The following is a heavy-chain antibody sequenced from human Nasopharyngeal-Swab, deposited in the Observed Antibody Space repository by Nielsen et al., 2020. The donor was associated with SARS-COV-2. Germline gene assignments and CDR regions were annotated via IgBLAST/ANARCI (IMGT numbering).Heavy chain of an antibody. J-gene: IGHJ6*03. CDR1: GFTFSSYG. V-gene: IGHV3-33*01. Sequence: GGYLRLSCAASGFTFSSYGMHWVRQAPGKGLEWVAVIWYDGSNKYYADSVKGRFTISRDKSKNTLYLQMNSLRAEDTAVYYCARDNWQWLVQEYYMDVWGKGTTVTVSS. CDR3: ARDNWQWLVQEYYMDV. D-gene: IGHD6-19*01. CDR2: IWYDGSNK.